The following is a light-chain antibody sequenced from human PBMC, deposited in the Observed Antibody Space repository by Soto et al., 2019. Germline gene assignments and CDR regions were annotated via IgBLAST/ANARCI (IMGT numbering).Light chain of an antibody. Sequence: DIQMTQSPSSPSASVGARVTIPCRASQSISTHLNWYQQKSGKAPKLLIHTASTLLSGVPSRFSGSGSGTDFTLTISSLQPEDFATYSCQQSYSAPLTFGGGTKVDIK. CDR2: TAS. V-gene: IGKV1-39*01. CDR3: QQSYSAPLT. J-gene: IGKJ4*01. CDR1: QSISTH.